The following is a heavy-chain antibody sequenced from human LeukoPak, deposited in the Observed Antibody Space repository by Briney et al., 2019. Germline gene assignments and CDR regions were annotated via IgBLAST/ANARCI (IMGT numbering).Heavy chain of an antibody. CDR1: GLTLSSYG. J-gene: IGHJ3*01. CDR2: ISGSALGANT. CDR3: AKDCRWPNDAFDL. D-gene: IGHD3-16*02. Sequence: GGSLRLSCAASGLTLSSYGLSWVRQAPGKGLEWVSAISGSALGANTYYADSVKGRFTISRDDSKNTLYLQMSSLRAEDTAVYYCAKDCRWPNDAFDLWGQGTMVTVSS. V-gene: IGHV3-23*01.